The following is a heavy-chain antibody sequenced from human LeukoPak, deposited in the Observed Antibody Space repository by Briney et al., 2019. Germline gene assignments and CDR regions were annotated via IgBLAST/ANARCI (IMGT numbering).Heavy chain of an antibody. Sequence: ASVKVSCKASGYTFTGYYMHWVRQAPGQGREWMGWTNPNSGGTNYAQKFQGWVTMTRDTSISTAYMELSRLRSDDTAVYYCARDGGGWYGDYYYGMDVWGQGTTVTVSS. D-gene: IGHD6-19*01. J-gene: IGHJ6*02. CDR2: TNPNSGGT. CDR3: ARDGGGWYGDYYYGMDV. CDR1: GYTFTGYY. V-gene: IGHV1-2*04.